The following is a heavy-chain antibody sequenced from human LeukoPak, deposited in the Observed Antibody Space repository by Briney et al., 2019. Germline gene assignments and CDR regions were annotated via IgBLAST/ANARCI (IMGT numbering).Heavy chain of an antibody. CDR2: ISHSGST. V-gene: IGHV4-34*01. CDR1: GGSFSDYF. J-gene: IGHJ4*02. CDR3: VTYYYGSSAPKRNY. Sequence: SETLSLTCAVYGGSFSDYFWSWIRQPPGKGLEWIGEISHSGSTTYNPSLRSRVTISGDTSKKQFSLKLSSVTAADTAVYYCVTYYYGSSAPKRNYWGQGILVTVPS. D-gene: IGHD3-22*01.